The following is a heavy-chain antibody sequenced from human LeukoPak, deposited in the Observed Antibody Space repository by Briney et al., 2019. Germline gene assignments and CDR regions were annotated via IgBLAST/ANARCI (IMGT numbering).Heavy chain of an antibody. Sequence: PGGSLRLSCAASGFTFSSYSMNWVRQAPGKGLEWVSSISSDSNYIFYADSVRGRFTISRDNAENSLFLQMNSLRAADTAVYYCASRYCTSTNCYAFDIWGQGTMVTVSS. J-gene: IGHJ3*02. V-gene: IGHV3-21*01. CDR2: ISSDSNYI. CDR1: GFTFSSYS. CDR3: ASRYCTSTNCYAFDI. D-gene: IGHD2-2*01.